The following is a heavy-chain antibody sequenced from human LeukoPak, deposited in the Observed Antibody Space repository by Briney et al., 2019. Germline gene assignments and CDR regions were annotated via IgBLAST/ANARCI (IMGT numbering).Heavy chain of an antibody. Sequence: GASVKVSCKASGGTFSSYAISWVRQAPGQGLEWMGRIIPIFGTANYAQKFLGRVTITTDESTSTAYMELSSLRSEDTAVYYCASWGTGTTLRTLGAFDIWGQGTMVTVSS. D-gene: IGHD1-7*01. J-gene: IGHJ3*02. CDR2: IIPIFGTA. CDR3: ASWGTGTTLRTLGAFDI. V-gene: IGHV1-69*05. CDR1: GGTFSSYA.